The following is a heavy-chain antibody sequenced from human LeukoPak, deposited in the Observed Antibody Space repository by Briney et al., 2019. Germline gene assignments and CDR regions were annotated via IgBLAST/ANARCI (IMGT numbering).Heavy chain of an antibody. D-gene: IGHD3-10*01. J-gene: IGHJ4*02. CDR3: ARLSDGGFDY. CDR2: INHSGST. CDR1: GGSFSGYY. V-gene: IGHV4-34*01. Sequence: SETLSLTCAVYGGSFSGYYWSWIRQPPGKGLEWIGEINHSGSTNYNPSLKSRVTISVDTSKNQFSLKLSSVTAADTAVYYCARLSDGGFDYWGQGTLATVSS.